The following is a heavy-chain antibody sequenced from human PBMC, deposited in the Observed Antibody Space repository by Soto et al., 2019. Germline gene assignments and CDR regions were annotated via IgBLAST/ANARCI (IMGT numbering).Heavy chain of an antibody. CDR3: ARGKGRLQVVYYYGMDV. D-gene: IGHD4-4*01. J-gene: IGHJ6*04. CDR2: INPSGGST. CDR1: GYTFTSYY. V-gene: IGHV1-46*01. Sequence: ASVKVSCKASGYTFTSYYMRWVRQAPGQGLEWMGIINPSGGSTSYAQKFQGRVTMTRDTSTSTVYMELSSLRSEDTAVYYCARGKGRLQVVYYYGMDVWGKGPTVTVSS.